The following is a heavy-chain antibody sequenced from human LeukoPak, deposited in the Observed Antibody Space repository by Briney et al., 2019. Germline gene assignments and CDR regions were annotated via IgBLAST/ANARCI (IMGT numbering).Heavy chain of an antibody. D-gene: IGHD5-24*01. CDR2: IIPIFGTA. CDR1: GYTFTSYA. V-gene: IGHV1-69*13. CDR3: ARDRRWLQSKNYFDY. J-gene: IGHJ4*02. Sequence: ASVKVSCKASGYTFTSYAISWVRQAPGQGLEWMGGIIPIFGTANYAQKFQGRVTITADESTSTAYMELSSLRSEDTAVYYCARDRRWLQSKNYFDYWGQGTLVTVSS.